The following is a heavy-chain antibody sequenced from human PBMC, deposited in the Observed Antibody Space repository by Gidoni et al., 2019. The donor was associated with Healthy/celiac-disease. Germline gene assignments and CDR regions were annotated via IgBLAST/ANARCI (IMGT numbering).Heavy chain of an antibody. CDR3: AAAPYNYYDSSGYLDLGVY. V-gene: IGHV1-58*01. Sequence: MQLVQSGPEVKKPGTSVKVSCKASGFTFTSSAFQGVRQARGQRLEWIGWIVVGSSNTKYEQKFQERVNINRDMSTSTAYMELSSLRSEDTAVYDCAAAPYNYYDSSGYLDLGVYWGQGTLVTVSS. D-gene: IGHD3-22*01. CDR1: GFTFTSSA. CDR2: IVVGSSNT. J-gene: IGHJ4*02.